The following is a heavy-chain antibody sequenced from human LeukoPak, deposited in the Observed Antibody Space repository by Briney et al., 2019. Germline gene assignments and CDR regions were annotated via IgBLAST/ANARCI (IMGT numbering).Heavy chain of an antibody. CDR1: GFTFNYLS. CDR2: ISRSGDTI. V-gene: IGHV3-48*02. D-gene: IGHD3-22*01. CDR3: ARLLKYYYDSSGYGGDWYFDL. Sequence: GGSLRLSCAAYGFTFNYLSMNWVRQAPGKGLEWISYISRSGDTIYYADSVKGRFTISRDNANNSLYLQMNSLRDEDTAVYFCARLLKYYYDSSGYGGDWYFDLWGRGTLVTVSS. J-gene: IGHJ2*01.